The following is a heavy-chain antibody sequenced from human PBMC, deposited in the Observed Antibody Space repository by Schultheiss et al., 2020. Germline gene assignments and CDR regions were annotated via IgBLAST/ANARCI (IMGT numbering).Heavy chain of an antibody. CDR3: AHRRRGGNSGGYFDY. D-gene: IGHD4-23*01. CDR1: GFSLSTSGVG. CDR2: IYWDDDK. J-gene: IGHJ4*02. Sequence: CGPTLVKPTQTLTLTCTFSGFSLSTSGVGVGWIRQPPGKALEWLALIYWDDDKRYSPSLKSRLTITKDTSKNQVVLTMTNMDPVDTATYYCAHRRRGGNSGGYFDYWGQGTLVTVSS. V-gene: IGHV2-5*02.